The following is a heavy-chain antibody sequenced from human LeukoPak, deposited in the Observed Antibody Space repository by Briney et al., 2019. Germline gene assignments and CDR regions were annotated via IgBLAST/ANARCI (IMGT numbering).Heavy chain of an antibody. CDR3: ASIHQVRGSHTFDI. Sequence: PSETLSLTCAVYGGSFGDYFWSWVRQPPGRGLEWIGEINQRGSSTYNPSLKSRVTMSVDTSKNQLSLKMTSVTAADTAVYYCASIHQVRGSHTFDIWGQGTMVTVSS. CDR1: GGSFGDYF. J-gene: IGHJ3*02. V-gene: IGHV4-34*01. D-gene: IGHD3-10*01. CDR2: INQRGSS.